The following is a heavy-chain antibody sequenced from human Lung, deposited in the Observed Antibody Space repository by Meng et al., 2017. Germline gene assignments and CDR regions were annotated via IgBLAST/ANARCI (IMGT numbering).Heavy chain of an antibody. Sequence: VPSQEWGPGLVKPSGTLSLTCAVSGGSITSSTWWSWVRQTPGKGLEWFGEIFHSGSTNYNPPLESRVTISVDKSKNQFSLKVYSVTAADTATYYCARFDISSSGRGDYWGQGILVTVSS. CDR2: IFHSGST. D-gene: IGHD1-26*01. CDR1: GGSITSSTW. V-gene: IGHV4-4*02. CDR3: ARFDISSSGRGDY. J-gene: IGHJ4*02.